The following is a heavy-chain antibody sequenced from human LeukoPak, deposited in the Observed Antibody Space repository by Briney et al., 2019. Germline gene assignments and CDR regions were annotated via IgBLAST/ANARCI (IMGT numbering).Heavy chain of an antibody. CDR3: AREGDYHVVDY. V-gene: IGHV4-4*07. D-gene: IGHD4-17*01. J-gene: IGHJ4*02. CDR1: GGSISSYY. CDR2: IYTSGST. Sequence: SESLSLTCTVSGGSISSYYWSWVRQPAGKGLEWIGRIYTSGSTNYNPSLKSRVTMSVDTSKNQFSLKLSSVTAADTAVYYCAREGDYHVVDYWGQGTLVTVSS.